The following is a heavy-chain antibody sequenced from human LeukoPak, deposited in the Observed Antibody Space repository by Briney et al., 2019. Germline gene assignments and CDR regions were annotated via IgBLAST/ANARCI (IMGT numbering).Heavy chain of an antibody. CDR2: IYSGGST. CDR3: VRDFHRRIYDSSGFHPY. CDR1: EFSVGSNY. D-gene: IGHD3-22*01. J-gene: IGHJ4*02. Sequence: PGGSLRLSCAASEFSVGSNYMTWVRQAPGKGLEWVSLIYSGGSTYYADSVKGRFTISRDNSKNTLYLQMNSLRTEDTAVYYCVRDFHRRIYDSSGFHPYWGQGTLVTVSS. V-gene: IGHV3-66*01.